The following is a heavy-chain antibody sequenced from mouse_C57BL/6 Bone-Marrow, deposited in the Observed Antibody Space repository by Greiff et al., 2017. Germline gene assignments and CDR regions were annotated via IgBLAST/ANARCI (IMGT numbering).Heavy chain of an antibody. CDR1: GFNIKDYY. CDR2: IDPEDGET. V-gene: IGHV14-2*01. CDR3: VLIYYDYDAVGDY. D-gene: IGHD2-4*01. Sequence: EVQLQQSGAELVKPGASVKLSCTASGFNIKDYYMHWVKQRTEQGLEWIGRIDPEDGETKSAPKFQGKATITVDTTSNTAYLQLSSLTSEDTAVYYCVLIYYDYDAVGDYWGQGTTLTVSS. J-gene: IGHJ2*01.